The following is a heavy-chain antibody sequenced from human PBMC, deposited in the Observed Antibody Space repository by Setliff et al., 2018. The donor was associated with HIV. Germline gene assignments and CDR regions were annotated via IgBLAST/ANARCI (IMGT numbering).Heavy chain of an antibody. Sequence: PGGSLRLSCAASGFTFSSYAMSWVRQAPGKGLEWVSAISGSGGSTYYADSVKGRFTTSRDNSKNTLYLQMNSLRAEDTAVYYCAKDLITVTGKTLDYWGQGALVTVSS. CDR1: GFTFSSYA. CDR2: ISGSGGST. CDR3: AKDLITVTGKTLDY. J-gene: IGHJ4*02. V-gene: IGHV3-23*01. D-gene: IGHD1-20*01.